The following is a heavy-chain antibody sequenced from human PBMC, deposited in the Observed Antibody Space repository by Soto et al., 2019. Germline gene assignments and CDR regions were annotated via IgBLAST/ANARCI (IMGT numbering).Heavy chain of an antibody. CDR2: INPINSYT. Sequence: RGESLKISCSTSGYSFISYWISWVRQMPGQGLEWMGKINPINSYTDYSPSFQGHVTVSADQPISTAYLQWSGLQASDTAIYYCARHYTVSSAADYWGQGTLVTVSS. CDR3: ARHYTVSSAADY. V-gene: IGHV5-10-1*01. J-gene: IGHJ4*02. CDR1: GYSFISYW. D-gene: IGHD2-2*02.